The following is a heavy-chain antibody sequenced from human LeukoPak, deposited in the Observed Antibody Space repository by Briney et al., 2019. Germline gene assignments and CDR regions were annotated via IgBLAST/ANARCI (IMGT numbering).Heavy chain of an antibody. J-gene: IGHJ6*02. V-gene: IGHV3-66*01. Sequence: PWGSLRLSCAASGFTFSSYGMHWVRQAPGKGLDWVSVIYSGGSTYYADSVKGRFTISRDNSKNTLYLQMSSLRAEDTAVYYCARLEQAYYYGMDVWGQGTTVTVSS. D-gene: IGHD1/OR15-1a*01. CDR2: IYSGGST. CDR3: ARLEQAYYYGMDV. CDR1: GFTFSSYG.